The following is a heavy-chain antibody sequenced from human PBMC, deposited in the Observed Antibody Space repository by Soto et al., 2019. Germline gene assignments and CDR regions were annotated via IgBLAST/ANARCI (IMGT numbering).Heavy chain of an antibody. J-gene: IGHJ6*02. CDR3: AKDTLYSSRNNYYGMDV. CDR2: ISYDGSNK. Sequence: GGSLRLSCAASGFTFSSYGMHWVRQAPGKGLEWVAVISYDGSNKYSADSVKGRFTISRDNSKNTLYLQINSLRAEDTAVYYCAKDTLYSSRNNYYGMDVWGQGTTVTVSS. V-gene: IGHV3-30*18. CDR1: GFTFSSYG. D-gene: IGHD6-13*01.